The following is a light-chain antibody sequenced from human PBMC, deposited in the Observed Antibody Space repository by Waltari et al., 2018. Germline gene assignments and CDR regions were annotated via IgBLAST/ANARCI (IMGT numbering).Light chain of an antibody. CDR3: QQLNSYPSWT. CDR2: AAS. J-gene: IGKJ1*01. V-gene: IGKV1-9*01. Sequence: IQLTQSPSSLSASVGDRVPIPCRASQGISSYLAWYQQKPGKAPKLLIYAASTLQSGVPSRFSGSGSGTDFTLTISSLQPEDFATYYCQQLNSYPSWTFGQGTKVEIK. CDR1: QGISSY.